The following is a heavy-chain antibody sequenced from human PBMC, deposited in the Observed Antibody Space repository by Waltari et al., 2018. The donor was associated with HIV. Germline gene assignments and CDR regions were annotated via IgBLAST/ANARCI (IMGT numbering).Heavy chain of an antibody. D-gene: IGHD3-3*01. J-gene: IGHJ3*02. Sequence: QVQLQQWGAGLLKPSETLSLTCAVYGGSFSGYYWSWIRQPPGKGLEWIGEINHSGSTNYNPSLKSRVTISVDTSKNQFSLKLSSVTAADTAVYYCACRAFWKAFDIWGQGTMVTVSS. CDR1: GGSFSGYY. CDR3: ACRAFWKAFDI. CDR2: INHSGST. V-gene: IGHV4-34*01.